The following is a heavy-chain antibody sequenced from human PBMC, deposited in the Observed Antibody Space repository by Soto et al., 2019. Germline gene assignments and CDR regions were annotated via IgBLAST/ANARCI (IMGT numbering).Heavy chain of an antibody. CDR1: GGSISSSSYY. CDR2: IYYSGST. V-gene: IGHV4-39*01. J-gene: IGHJ6*02. D-gene: IGHD3-10*01. CDR3: ARRGDNYYGSGSYYTDYYYYGMDV. Sequence: SETLSLTCTVSGGSISSSSYYWGWIRQPPGKGLEWIGSIYYSGSTYYSPSLKSRGTISVDTSKNQFSLKLSSVTAADTAVYYCARRGDNYYGSGSYYTDYYYYGMDVWGQGTTVTVSS.